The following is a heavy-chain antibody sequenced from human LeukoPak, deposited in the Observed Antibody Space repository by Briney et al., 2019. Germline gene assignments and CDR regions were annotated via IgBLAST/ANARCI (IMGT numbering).Heavy chain of an antibody. Sequence: GGSLRLSCAASGFTVSSNYMNWVRQAPGKGLEWVSTIYSGGSTYYADSVKGRFTISRDNSKNTLYLQMNSLRAEDTAVYYCARDREGSSRWDYWGQGTLVAVSS. D-gene: IGHD6-13*01. V-gene: IGHV3-53*01. J-gene: IGHJ4*02. CDR1: GFTVSSNY. CDR3: ARDREGSSRWDY. CDR2: IYSGGST.